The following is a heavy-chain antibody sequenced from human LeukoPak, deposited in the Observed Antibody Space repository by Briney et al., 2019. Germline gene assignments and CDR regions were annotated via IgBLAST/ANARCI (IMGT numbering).Heavy chain of an antibody. CDR2: IYSGGST. Sequence: GGSLRLSCAASGFTVSSNYMSWVRQAPGKGLEWVSVIYSGGSTYYADSVKGRFTISRDNSKNTLYLQMNSLRAEDTAVYYCAREAGTGERWYFDLWGRGTLVTVSS. CDR3: AREAGTGERWYFDL. J-gene: IGHJ2*01. V-gene: IGHV3-53*01. CDR1: GFTVSSNY. D-gene: IGHD7-27*01.